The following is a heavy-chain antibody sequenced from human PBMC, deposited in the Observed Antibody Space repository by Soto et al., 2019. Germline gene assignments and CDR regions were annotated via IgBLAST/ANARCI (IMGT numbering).Heavy chain of an antibody. V-gene: IGHV3-21*01. J-gene: IGHJ3*02. Sequence: VQLVESGGGLVKPGGSLRLSCAASGFTFSSYSMNWVRQAPGKGLEWVSSISSSSSYIYYADSVKGRFTISRDNAKNSLYLQMNSLRAEDTAVYYCARDYGSGQKNDAFDIWGQGTMVTVSS. CDR2: ISSSSSYI. D-gene: IGHD3-10*01. CDR3: ARDYGSGQKNDAFDI. CDR1: GFTFSSYS.